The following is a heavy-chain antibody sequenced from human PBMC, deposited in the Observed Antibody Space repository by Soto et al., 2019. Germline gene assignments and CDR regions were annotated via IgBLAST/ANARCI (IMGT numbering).Heavy chain of an antibody. CDR3: ARDLPPGPYSSGWYYFDY. Sequence: GGSLRLSCAASGFTFSDYYMSWIRQAPGKGLEWVSYISSSGSTIYYADSVKGRFTISRDNAKNSLYLQMNSLRAEDTAVYYCARDLPPGPYSSGWYYFDYWGQGTLVTVSS. CDR1: GFTFSDYY. D-gene: IGHD6-19*01. V-gene: IGHV3-11*01. CDR2: ISSSGSTI. J-gene: IGHJ4*02.